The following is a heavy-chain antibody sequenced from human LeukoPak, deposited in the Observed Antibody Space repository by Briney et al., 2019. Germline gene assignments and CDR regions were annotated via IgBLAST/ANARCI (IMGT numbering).Heavy chain of an antibody. V-gene: IGHV4-59*01. CDR1: GGSINNSY. J-gene: IGHJ3*02. Sequence: SETLSLICTVSGGSINNSYWNWIRQPPGKGLEWIGYIFYSGNTNYNPSLKSRVTISVDTSKNQFSLKLISVTAADTAMYYCARDSPYYDYLWGSYRDAADAFDIWGQGTMVTVSS. D-gene: IGHD3-16*02. CDR3: ARDSPYYDYLWGSYRDAADAFDI. CDR2: IFYSGNT.